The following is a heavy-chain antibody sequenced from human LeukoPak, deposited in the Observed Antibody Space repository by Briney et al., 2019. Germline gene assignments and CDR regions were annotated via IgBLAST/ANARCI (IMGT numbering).Heavy chain of an antibody. CDR3: ARDGWYCSGGSCYPGRPNWFDP. V-gene: IGHV1-2*02. CDR1: GYTFTSYA. D-gene: IGHD2-15*01. J-gene: IGHJ5*02. Sequence: ASVKVSCKASGYTFTSYAMNWVRQAPGQGLEWMGWINPNSGGTNYAQKFQGRVTMTRDTSISTAYMELSRLRSDDTAVYYCARDGWYCSGGSCYPGRPNWFDPWGQGTLVTVSS. CDR2: INPNSGGT.